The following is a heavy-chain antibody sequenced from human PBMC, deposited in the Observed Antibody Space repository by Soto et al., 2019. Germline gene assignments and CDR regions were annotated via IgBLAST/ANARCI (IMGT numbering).Heavy chain of an antibody. D-gene: IGHD3-22*01. CDR2: INVYSGTT. CDR1: GYTFSDYG. Sequence: QVHLVQSGSEVKTAGAAVKVSCKASGYTFSDYGVSWVGQAPGQGLEWMGWINVYSGTTNYLPKFQGRVTMTTDTSTSTLYMELRDLSSEDTAVYYCARGRGGYLSSSGHTHNYLDYWGQGTLVTVSS. J-gene: IGHJ4*02. V-gene: IGHV1-18*01. CDR3: ARGRGGYLSSSGHTHNYLDY.